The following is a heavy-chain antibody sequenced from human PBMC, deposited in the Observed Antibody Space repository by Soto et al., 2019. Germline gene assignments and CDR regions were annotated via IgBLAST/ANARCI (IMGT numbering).Heavy chain of an antibody. V-gene: IGHV4-30-2*01. D-gene: IGHD3-22*01. CDR3: ARGSNRNGYYEGFDN. J-gene: IGHJ5*02. CDR1: GSSISGSTYS. CDR2: IYHSGDT. Sequence: QLQLQESGSGLVKPSQTLSLTCGIPGSSISGSTYSWNWIRQPPGKGLEWIGHIYHSGDTNYNPSLKSRVTISVNRSKNEFSLKLSSVTAADTAVYYCARGSNRNGYYEGFDNWGQGTLATVSS.